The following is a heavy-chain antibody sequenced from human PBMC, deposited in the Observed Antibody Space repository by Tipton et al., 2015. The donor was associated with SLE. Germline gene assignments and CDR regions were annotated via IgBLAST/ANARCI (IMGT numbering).Heavy chain of an antibody. D-gene: IGHD2-2*01. CDR3: ARDLAQGSNSWFDNYYYYNMDV. J-gene: IGHJ6*03. Sequence: SLRLSCVASGFAFRSYAMHWVRQAPGKGLEWVAVISYDGSNKYYADSVKGRFTISRDSSKNTLYLQMNSLRPEDTAVYYCARDLAQGSNSWFDNYYYYNMDVWGKGTTVTVSS. CDR1: GFAFRSYA. V-gene: IGHV3-30*04. CDR2: ISYDGSNK.